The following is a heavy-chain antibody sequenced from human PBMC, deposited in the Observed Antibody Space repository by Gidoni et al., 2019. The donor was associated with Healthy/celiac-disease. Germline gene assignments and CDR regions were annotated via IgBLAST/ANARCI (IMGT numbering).Heavy chain of an antibody. Sequence: EVQLVESGGGLVQPGRSLRLSCAASGFTFDDYARHWVRQAPGKVLEWVSGISWNSGSIGYADSVKGRFTISRDNAKNSLYLQMNSLRAEDTALYYCANWYGAFDIWGQGTMVTVSS. CDR1: GFTFDDYA. CDR2: ISWNSGSI. V-gene: IGHV3-9*01. CDR3: ANWYGAFDI. D-gene: IGHD6-13*01. J-gene: IGHJ3*02.